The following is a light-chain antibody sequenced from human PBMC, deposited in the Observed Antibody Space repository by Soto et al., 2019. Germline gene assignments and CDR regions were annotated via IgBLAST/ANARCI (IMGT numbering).Light chain of an antibody. CDR1: QSLDSW. J-gene: IGKJ1*01. CDR3: QQYHSFST. Sequence: DIQMTQSPSTLSASVEDRVTITCRGSQSLDSWLAWYQQKPGKPPKLLIYKTSILEFGVPSRFSGSGSGTLFTLTISSLQPDDFATYYCQQYHSFSTFGQGTKVEIK. V-gene: IGKV1-5*03. CDR2: KTS.